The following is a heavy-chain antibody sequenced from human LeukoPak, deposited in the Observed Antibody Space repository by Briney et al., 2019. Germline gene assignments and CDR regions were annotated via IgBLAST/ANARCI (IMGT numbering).Heavy chain of an antibody. Sequence: GGSLRLSCAASGFTFNVLWLTWVRQAPGKGLEWVAHIKQDGSEKYYVDSVKGRFTISRDNAKNSLYLQMNSLRAEDTAVYYCARVNSGSYYYYYYMDVWGKGTTVTVSS. V-gene: IGHV3-7*01. D-gene: IGHD1-26*01. CDR2: IKQDGSEK. CDR3: ARVNSGSYYYYYYMDV. J-gene: IGHJ6*03. CDR1: GFTFNVLW.